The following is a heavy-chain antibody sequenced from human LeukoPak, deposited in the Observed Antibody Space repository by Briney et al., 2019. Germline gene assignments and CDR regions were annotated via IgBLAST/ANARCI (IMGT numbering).Heavy chain of an antibody. CDR3: ARFSSSSSDY. CDR2: ISSSSSYI. V-gene: IGHV3-21*01. CDR1: GFTVTNYL. J-gene: IGHJ4*02. Sequence: GGSLRLSCTTSGFTVTNYLMHWVRQAPGKGLVWVSSISSSSSYIYYADSVKGRFTISRDNAKNSLYLQMNSLRAEDTAVYYCARFSSSSSDYWGQGTLVTVSS. D-gene: IGHD6-13*01.